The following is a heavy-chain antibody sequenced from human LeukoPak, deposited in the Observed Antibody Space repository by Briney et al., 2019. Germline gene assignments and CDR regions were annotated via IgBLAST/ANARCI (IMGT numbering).Heavy chain of an antibody. CDR3: ARVSFHSGGPGP. D-gene: IGHD2-15*01. V-gene: IGHV4-31*03. CDR2: IYYSGST. Sequence: SETLSLTCTVSGSSISSGTYYWGWIRQPPGKGLEWIGYIYYSGSTYYTPSLKSRVIISADTSTNQFSLNLSSVTAADTAVYYCARVSFHSGGPGPWGQGTLVTVSS. J-gene: IGHJ5*02. CDR1: GSSISSGTYY.